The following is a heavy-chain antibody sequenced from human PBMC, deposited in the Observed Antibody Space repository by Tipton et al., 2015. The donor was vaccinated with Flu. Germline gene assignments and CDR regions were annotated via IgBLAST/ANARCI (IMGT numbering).Heavy chain of an antibody. D-gene: IGHD1-26*01. J-gene: IGHJ4*02. CDR1: GLTFSSYA. CDR3: ARGLYGSYLLVY. Sequence: SLRLSCSASGLTFSSYAMHGVRQAPGKGLEYVSAISSNGGSTYYADSVKGRFTISRDNSKNTLYLQMGSLRAEDMAVYYCARGLYGSYLLVYWGQGTLVTVSS. V-gene: IGHV3-64*02. CDR2: ISSNGGST.